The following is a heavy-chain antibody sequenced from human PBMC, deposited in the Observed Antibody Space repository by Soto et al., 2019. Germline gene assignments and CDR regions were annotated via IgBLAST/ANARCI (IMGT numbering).Heavy chain of an antibody. Sequence: SETLSLTCAVYGGSFSGYYWSWVRQPPGKGLEWFGGINHSGSTNYNPSLKSRVTISVDTSKNQFSLKLSSVTAADSALYYCARGGGQVLWFGDYINWFDPWGQGTLVTVFS. CDR2: INHSGST. V-gene: IGHV4-34*01. J-gene: IGHJ5*02. CDR1: GGSFSGYY. CDR3: ARGGGQVLWFGDYINWFDP. D-gene: IGHD3-10*01.